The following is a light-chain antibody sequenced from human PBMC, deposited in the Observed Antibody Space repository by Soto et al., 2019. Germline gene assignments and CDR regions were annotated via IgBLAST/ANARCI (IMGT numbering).Light chain of an antibody. CDR2: WAS. Sequence: DIVLTQSPDSLAVSLGERATINCQSSQSVLYSSNNKNYLAWYQQKPGQPPKLLIYWASTRESGVPDRFSGSGSGTDFTLTISSLQAEDVAVYYCQQNYSPPYTFAQGTKLEIK. CDR1: QSVLYSSNNKNY. V-gene: IGKV4-1*01. CDR3: QQNYSPPYT. J-gene: IGKJ2*01.